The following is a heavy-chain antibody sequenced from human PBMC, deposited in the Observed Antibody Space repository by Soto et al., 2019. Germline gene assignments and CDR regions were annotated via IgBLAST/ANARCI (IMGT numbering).Heavy chain of an antibody. D-gene: IGHD6-6*01. Sequence: GGSLRLSCAASGFTFSSYSMNWVRQAPGKGLEWVSSISSSSSYIYYADSVKGRFTISRDNAKNSLYLQMNSLRAEDTAVYYCARGEYSSPHYFDYWGQGTLVTVSS. CDR3: ARGEYSSPHYFDY. CDR1: GFTFSSYS. CDR2: ISSSSSYI. J-gene: IGHJ4*02. V-gene: IGHV3-21*01.